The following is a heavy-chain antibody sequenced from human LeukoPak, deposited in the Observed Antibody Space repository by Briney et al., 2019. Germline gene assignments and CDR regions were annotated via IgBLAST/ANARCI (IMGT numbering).Heavy chain of an antibody. CDR1: GVSFSGYY. CDR2: INQSGAI. D-gene: IGHD3-10*01. J-gene: IGHJ4*02. CDR3: TRGGYGPGSHYRF. V-gene: IGHV4-34*01. Sequence: PSETLSLTCAFYGVSFSGYYWSWLRQSPGKGLEWIGEINQSGAIDYNTSLKRRVTISVDTSKNQFSLNLNAVSAADTAVYYCTRGGYGPGSHYRFWGQGTLVTVSS.